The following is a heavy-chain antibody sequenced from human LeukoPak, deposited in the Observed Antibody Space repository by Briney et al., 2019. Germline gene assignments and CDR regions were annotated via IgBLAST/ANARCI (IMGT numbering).Heavy chain of an antibody. J-gene: IGHJ6*03. CDR2: ISGSDAGT. V-gene: IGHV3-23*01. D-gene: IGHD3-16*01. CDR1: GFTFNKYA. CDR3: XXXXXXXTLIRHHDYYYMDV. Sequence: GGSLRLSCAASGFTFNKYAMSWVRQAPGKGLEWVSAISGSDAGTYYADSVKGRFTISRDNSKNTLYLQMNSLRAEDTAVYYXXXXXXXXTLIRHHDYYYMDVWGKGTTVTVSS.